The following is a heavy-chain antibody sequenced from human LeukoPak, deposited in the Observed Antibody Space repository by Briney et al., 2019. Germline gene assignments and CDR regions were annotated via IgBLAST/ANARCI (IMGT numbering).Heavy chain of an antibody. V-gene: IGHV3-23*01. CDR1: GFTFSSYS. J-gene: IGHJ4*02. D-gene: IGHD5-12*01. CDR2: ISGSGGST. Sequence: GGSLRLSCAASGFTFSSYSMNWVRQAPGKGLEWVSAISGSGGSTYYADSVKGRFTISRDNSKNTLYLQMNSLRAEDTAVYYCAKDKPVSGYDPVDYWGQGTLVTVSS. CDR3: AKDKPVSGYDPVDY.